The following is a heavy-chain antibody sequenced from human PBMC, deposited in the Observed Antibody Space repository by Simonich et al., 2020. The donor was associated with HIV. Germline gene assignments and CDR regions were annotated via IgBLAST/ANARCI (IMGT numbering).Heavy chain of an antibody. CDR1: GYTFSLYD. Sequence: QVQLVQSGAEVKKPGASVKVSCKASGYTFSLYDINWVRQSTGQGLEWMGWRNPKSGNTGYEQKFQGRVTITRNSSITTAYMELSSLRSEDTAVYYCARLGVTPYYYYAMDVWGQGTTVTVSS. J-gene: IGHJ6*02. D-gene: IGHD4-4*01. CDR2: RNPKSGNT. V-gene: IGHV1-8*03. CDR3: ARLGVTPYYYYAMDV.